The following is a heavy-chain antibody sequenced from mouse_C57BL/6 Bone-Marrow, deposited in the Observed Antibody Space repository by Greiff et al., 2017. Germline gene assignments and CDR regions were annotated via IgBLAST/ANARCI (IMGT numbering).Heavy chain of an antibody. CDR2: IWSGGST. V-gene: IGHV2-4*01. CDR1: GFSLTSYG. CDR3: AKDYYGSSWNYAMDY. Sequence: QVQLQQSGPGLVQPSQSLSITCTVSGFSLTSYGVHWVRQPPGKGLEWLGVIWSGGSTDYHAAFISRLSISKDNSKSQVFFKMNSLQADDAAIYYCAKDYYGSSWNYAMDYWGQGTSVTVSS. J-gene: IGHJ4*01. D-gene: IGHD1-1*01.